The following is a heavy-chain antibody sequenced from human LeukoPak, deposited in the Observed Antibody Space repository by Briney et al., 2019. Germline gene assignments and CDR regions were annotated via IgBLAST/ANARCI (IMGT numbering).Heavy chain of an antibody. CDR3: ARDETPTNGYDSYDF. J-gene: IGHJ4*02. CDR1: GFTFSSYS. Sequence: GGSLRLSCAASGFTFSSYSMNWVRQAPGKGLEWVSSISSSSSYIYYADSVKGRFTISRDNAKNSLYLQMNSLRAEDTAVYYCARDETPTNGYDSYDFWGQGTLVTVST. V-gene: IGHV3-21*01. CDR2: ISSSSSYI. D-gene: IGHD5-12*01.